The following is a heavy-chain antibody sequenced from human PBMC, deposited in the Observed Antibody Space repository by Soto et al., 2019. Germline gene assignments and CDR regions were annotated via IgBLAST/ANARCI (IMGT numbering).Heavy chain of an antibody. D-gene: IGHD2-21*02. Sequence: EVQLVESGGGLIQPGGSLRLSCAASGFTVSSNNMSWVRQAPGKGLEWVAVIYSGGSTYYAASVKGRFTISRDNSKHTLYLQMHTLRAEDTSVYYCARDRVERGDPEDFKHWGQGNLVTVSS. CDR3: ARDRVERGDPEDFKH. CDR2: IYSGGST. CDR1: GFTVSSNN. V-gene: IGHV3-53*01. J-gene: IGHJ1*01.